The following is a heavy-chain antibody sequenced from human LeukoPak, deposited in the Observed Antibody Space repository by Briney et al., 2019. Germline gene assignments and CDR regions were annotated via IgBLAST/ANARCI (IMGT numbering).Heavy chain of an antibody. CDR3: ARAGPPKQWLVQSGFDP. V-gene: IGHV4-34*01. CDR1: GGSFSGYY. CDR2: INHSGST. Sequence: SETLSLTCAVYGGSFSGYYWSWIRQPPGKGLEWIGEINHSGSTNYNPSLKSRVTISVDTSKNQFSLKLSSVTAADTAVYYCARAGPPKQWLVQSGFDPWGQGTLVTVSS. D-gene: IGHD6-19*01. J-gene: IGHJ5*02.